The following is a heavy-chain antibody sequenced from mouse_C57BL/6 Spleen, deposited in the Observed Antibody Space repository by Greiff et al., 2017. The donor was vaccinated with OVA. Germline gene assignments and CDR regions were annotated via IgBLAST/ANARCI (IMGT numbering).Heavy chain of an antibody. CDR1: GYTFTSYW. V-gene: IGHV1-50*01. D-gene: IGHD6-2*01. Sequence: QVQLQQPGAELVKPGASVKLSCKASGYTFTSYWMQWVKQRPGQGLEWIGEINPSDSNTNYNQKFKGKATLTVDTSSSTAYMQLSSLTSEDSAVFYCASLWDYWGQGTTLTVSS. CDR3: ASLWDY. J-gene: IGHJ2*01. CDR2: INPSDSNT.